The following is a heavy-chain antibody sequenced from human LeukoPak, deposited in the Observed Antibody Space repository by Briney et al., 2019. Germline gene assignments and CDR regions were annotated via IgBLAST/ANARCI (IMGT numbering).Heavy chain of an antibody. CDR3: ARVTIFGVVRAAYYFDY. D-gene: IGHD3-3*01. J-gene: IGHJ4*02. CDR1: GYTFTSYY. Sequence: GASVKVSCKASGYTFTSYYMHWVRQAPGQGLEWMGIINPSGGSTSYAQKLQGRVTMTTDTSTSTAYMELRSLRSDDTAVYYCARVTIFGVVRAAYYFDYWGQGTLVTVSS. V-gene: IGHV1-46*01. CDR2: INPSGGST.